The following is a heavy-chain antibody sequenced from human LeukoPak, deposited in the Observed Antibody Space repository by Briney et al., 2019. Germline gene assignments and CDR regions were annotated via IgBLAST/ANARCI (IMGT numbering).Heavy chain of an antibody. D-gene: IGHD3-10*01. CDR2: ISGSGGST. J-gene: IGHJ4*02. CDR1: GFTFSSYA. Sequence: GGSLRLSCAASGFTFSSYAMSWVRQAPGKGLEWVSAISGSGGSTYYADSVKGRFTISRDNSKNTLYLQMNSLRAEDTAVYYCARGLLLWFGELLSNFDYWGQGTLVTVSS. CDR3: ARGLLLWFGELLSNFDY. V-gene: IGHV3-23*01.